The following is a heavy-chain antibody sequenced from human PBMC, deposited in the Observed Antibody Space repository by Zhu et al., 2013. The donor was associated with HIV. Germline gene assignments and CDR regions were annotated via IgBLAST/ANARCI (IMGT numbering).Heavy chain of an antibody. Sequence: QVQLQQWGAGLLKPSETLSLTCAVYGGSFSGYYWSWIRQPPGKGLEWIGEINHSGSTNYNPSLKSRVTISVDTSKNQFSLKLSSVTAADTAVYYCARAVYSSSWSYYYYYYGMDVWGQGTTVTVSS. CDR2: INHSGST. J-gene: IGHJ6*02. D-gene: IGHD6-13*01. CDR3: ARAVYSSSWSYYYYYYGMDV. CDR1: GGSFSGYY. V-gene: IGHV4-34*01.